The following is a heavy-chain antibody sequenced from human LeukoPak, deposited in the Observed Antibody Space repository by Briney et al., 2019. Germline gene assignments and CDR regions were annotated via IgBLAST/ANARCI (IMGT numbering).Heavy chain of an antibody. V-gene: IGHV4-34*01. CDR1: GGSFSGYY. D-gene: IGHD3-16*01. CDR2: INHSGST. CDR3: ARGHLWGLTSFDY. J-gene: IGHJ4*02. Sequence: PSETLSLTCAVYGGSFSGYYWSWIRQPPGKGLEWIGEINHSGSTNYNPSLKSRVTISVDTSKNQFSLKLSSVTAADTAVYYCARGHLWGLTSFDYWGQGTLVTVSS.